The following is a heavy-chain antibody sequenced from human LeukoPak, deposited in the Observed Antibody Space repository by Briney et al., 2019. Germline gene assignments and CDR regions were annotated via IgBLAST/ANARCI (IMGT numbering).Heavy chain of an antibody. J-gene: IGHJ4*02. Sequence: GGSLRLSCAASGFTFSSYGMHWVRQAPGKGLEWVAFIRYDGSNKYYADSVKGRFTISRDNSKNTLYLQMNSLRAEDTAVYYCARERPDSRNLDSWGRGALVTVSS. D-gene: IGHD1-14*01. CDR1: GFTFSSYG. CDR3: ARERPDSRNLDS. V-gene: IGHV3-30*02. CDR2: IRYDGSNK.